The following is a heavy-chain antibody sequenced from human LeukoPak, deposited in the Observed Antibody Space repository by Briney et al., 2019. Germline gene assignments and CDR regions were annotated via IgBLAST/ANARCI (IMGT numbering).Heavy chain of an antibody. CDR1: GFTFSSYA. D-gene: IGHD2-15*01. CDR2: ISGSGGST. Sequence: PGGSLRLSCAASGFTFSSYAMSWVRQAPGKGLEWVSAISGSGGSTYYADSVKGRFTISRDNSKNTLYLQMNSLRAEDTAVYYCAKDHPTCSGGSCYSLNWFDPWGQGTLVTVSS. J-gene: IGHJ5*02. CDR3: AKDHPTCSGGSCYSLNWFDP. V-gene: IGHV3-23*01.